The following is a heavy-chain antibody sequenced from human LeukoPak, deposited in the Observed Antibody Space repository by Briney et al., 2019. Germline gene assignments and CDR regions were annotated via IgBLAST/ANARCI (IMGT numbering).Heavy chain of an antibody. CDR1: GFSFSSYS. V-gene: IGHV3-48*02. CDR2: ISSGSSTI. J-gene: IGHJ4*02. D-gene: IGHD1-26*01. CDR3: ARDMYSGSYYGVNY. Sequence: PGGSLRLSCAASGFSFSSYSMNWVRQAPGKGLEWVSYISSGSSTIYYADSVKGRFTISRDNAKNSLYLQMNSLRDEDTAVYYCARDMYSGSYYGVNYWGQGTLVTVSS.